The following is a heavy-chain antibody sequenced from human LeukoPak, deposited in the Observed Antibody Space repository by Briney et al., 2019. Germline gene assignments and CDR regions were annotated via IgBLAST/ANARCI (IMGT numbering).Heavy chain of an antibody. CDR2: LNHSGST. V-gene: IGHV4-34*01. Sequence: NPSETLSLTCAVYGGSLSGFSWSWIRQPPGKGLEWIGELNHSGSTNYNPSLKNRVTISVDTSKNQFSLKLSSVTAADSAFYYCARVPGRPAAVFDYWGQGTLVTVSS. CDR3: ARVPGRPAAVFDY. D-gene: IGHD2-2*01. CDR1: GGSLSGFS. J-gene: IGHJ4*02.